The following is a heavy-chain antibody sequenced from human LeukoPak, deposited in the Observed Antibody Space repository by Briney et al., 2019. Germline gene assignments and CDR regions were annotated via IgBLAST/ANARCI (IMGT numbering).Heavy chain of an antibody. J-gene: IGHJ6*03. V-gene: IGHV3-21*01. CDR3: ARELVWFGAPMDV. D-gene: IGHD3-10*01. CDR1: RFTFNGYS. Sequence: GESLRLSCAASRFTFNGYSINWVRQAPGKGLEWVSSISASSNYIYYADSVKGRFTISRDNAKGSLYLQMNSLRAEDTAVYYCARELVWFGAPMDVWGKGTTVTVSS. CDR2: ISASSNYI.